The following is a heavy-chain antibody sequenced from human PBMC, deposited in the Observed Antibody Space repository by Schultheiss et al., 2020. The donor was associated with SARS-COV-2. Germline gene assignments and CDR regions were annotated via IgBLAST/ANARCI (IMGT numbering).Heavy chain of an antibody. V-gene: IGHV4-61*02. CDR3: ARDGYSYDPTLDY. D-gene: IGHD5-18*01. CDR1: GGSISSGSYY. CDR2: IYTSGST. Sequence: SETLSLTCTVSGGSISSGSYYWSWIRQPAGKGLECIGRIYTSGSTNYNPSLKSRVTISVDTSKNQFTLKLSSVTAADTAVYYCARDGYSYDPTLDYWGQGTLVTVSS. J-gene: IGHJ4*02.